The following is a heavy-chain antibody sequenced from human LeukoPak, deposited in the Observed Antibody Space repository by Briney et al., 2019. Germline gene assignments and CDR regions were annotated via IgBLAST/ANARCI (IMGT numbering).Heavy chain of an antibody. J-gene: IGHJ4*02. CDR3: ARISGQWLISDY. CDR2: ISSSSSYR. V-gene: IGHV3-21*01. D-gene: IGHD6-19*01. Sequence: GGSLRLSCAASGFTFSSYSMNWVRQAPGKGLEWVSSISSSSSYRYYADSVKGRFTISRDNAKNPLYLQMNSLRAEDTAVYYCARISGQWLISDYWGQGTLVTVSS. CDR1: GFTFSSYS.